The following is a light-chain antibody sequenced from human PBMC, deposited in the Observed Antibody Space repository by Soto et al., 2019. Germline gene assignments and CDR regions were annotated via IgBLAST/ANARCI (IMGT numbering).Light chain of an antibody. Sequence: QSALTQPASASGSPGQSVTVSCTGTSSDVGGYNHVCLYQQHPGKAPKLLIYDDSNRPSGVPYRFSGAKSGNTASLTISGLQAEDEADYYCGAYTSSNTVIFGGGTKVTVL. CDR2: DDS. J-gene: IGLJ2*01. CDR3: GAYTSSNTVI. CDR1: SSDVGGYNH. V-gene: IGLV2-14*01.